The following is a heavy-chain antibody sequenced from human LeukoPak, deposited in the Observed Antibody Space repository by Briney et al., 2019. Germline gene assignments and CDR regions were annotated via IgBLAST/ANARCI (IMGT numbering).Heavy chain of an antibody. CDR1: GFTLSSYS. CDR3: ARGRGSSYYYYYMDV. D-gene: IGHD1-26*01. V-gene: IGHV3-21*01. CDR2: ISTSSSYR. Sequence: GGSLRLSCAASGFTLSSYSMNWVRQAPGKGLEWVSSISTSSSYRYYADSVKGRFTISRDNAKNSLDLQMNSLRAEDTAVYYCARGRGSSYYYYYMDVWGKGTTVTVSS. J-gene: IGHJ6*03.